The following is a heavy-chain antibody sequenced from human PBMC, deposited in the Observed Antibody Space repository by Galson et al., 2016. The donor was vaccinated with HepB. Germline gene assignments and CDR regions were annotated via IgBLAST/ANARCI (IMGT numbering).Heavy chain of an antibody. D-gene: IGHD6-13*01. Sequence: SVKVSCKASGYTFIDYYIHWVRQAPGQGLEWMGWINPKGGGTTYAQNFQGRVTMARDTSITTAYKEVSSLRSDDTAVYYCARSYSTSAHDYWGQGTLVIVSS. CDR2: INPKGGGT. CDR1: GYTFIDYY. V-gene: IGHV1-2*02. CDR3: ARSYSTSAHDY. J-gene: IGHJ4*02.